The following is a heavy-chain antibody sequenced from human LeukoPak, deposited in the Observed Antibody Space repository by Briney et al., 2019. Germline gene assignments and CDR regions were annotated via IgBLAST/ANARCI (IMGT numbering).Heavy chain of an antibody. V-gene: IGHV1-58*02. CDR3: AASENSYYDSSGSLGY. J-gene: IGHJ4*02. CDR2: IVVGSGNT. CDR1: GFTFTSSA. Sequence: SVKVCCKASGFTFTSSAMQWVRQARGQRLEWIGWIVVGSGNTNYAQKFQERVTITRDMSTSTAYMELSSLRSEDTAVHYCAASENSYYDSSGSLGYWDQGTLVTVSS. D-gene: IGHD3-22*01.